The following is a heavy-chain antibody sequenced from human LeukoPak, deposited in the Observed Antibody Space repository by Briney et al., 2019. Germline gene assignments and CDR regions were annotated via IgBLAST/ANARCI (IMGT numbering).Heavy chain of an antibody. D-gene: IGHD3-3*01. Sequence: PSETLSLTCTVSGGSISSGDYYRSWIRQPPGKGLEWIGYIYYSGSTYYNPSLKSRITISVDTSKNQFSLKLTSVTAADTAVYYCARVGFGVIIPPYAFDIWGQGTMVTVSS. CDR3: ARVGFGVIIPPYAFDI. CDR2: IYYSGST. V-gene: IGHV4-30-4*08. J-gene: IGHJ3*02. CDR1: GGSISSGDYY.